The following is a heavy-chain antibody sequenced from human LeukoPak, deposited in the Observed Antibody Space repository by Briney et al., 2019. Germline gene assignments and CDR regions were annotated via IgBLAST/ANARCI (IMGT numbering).Heavy chain of an antibody. CDR1: GFTFDDYA. Sequence: PGRSLRLSCAASGFTFDDYAMHWVRQAPGKGLEWVSGISWNSGSIGYADSVKGRFTISRDNAKNSLYLQMNSLRAEDTAVYYCAREFLVRVNWNYSGGNYYYYMDVWGKGTTVTVSS. CDR3: AREFLVRVNWNYSGGNYYYYMDV. D-gene: IGHD1-7*01. V-gene: IGHV3-9*01. J-gene: IGHJ6*03. CDR2: ISWNSGSI.